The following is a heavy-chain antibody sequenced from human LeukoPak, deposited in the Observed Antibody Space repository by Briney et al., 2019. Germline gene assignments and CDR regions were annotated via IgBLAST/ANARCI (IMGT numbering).Heavy chain of an antibody. Sequence: GGSLRLSCAASGFTFSSYSMNWVRQAPGKGLEWVSSISSSSYIYYADSVKGRFTISRDNAKNSLYLQMNSLRAEDTAVHYCARPYSSGLDAFDIWGQGTMVTVSS. CDR1: GFTFSSYS. D-gene: IGHD6-19*01. V-gene: IGHV3-21*01. CDR3: ARPYSSGLDAFDI. J-gene: IGHJ3*02. CDR2: ISSSSYI.